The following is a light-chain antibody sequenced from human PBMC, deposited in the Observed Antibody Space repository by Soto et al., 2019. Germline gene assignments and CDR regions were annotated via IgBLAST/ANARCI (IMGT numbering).Light chain of an antibody. V-gene: IGKV1-39*01. CDR3: QQSYSTLGT. J-gene: IGKJ1*01. CDR2: GAS. CDR1: QSINSY. Sequence: DIQMTQSPSSLSASVGDRVTITCRASQSINSYLNWYQQKPGKAPNLLIYGASSLQSGVPSRFSGSGFGTDFTLTISSLQPEDFATYYCQQSYSTLGTFGQGTKVEVK.